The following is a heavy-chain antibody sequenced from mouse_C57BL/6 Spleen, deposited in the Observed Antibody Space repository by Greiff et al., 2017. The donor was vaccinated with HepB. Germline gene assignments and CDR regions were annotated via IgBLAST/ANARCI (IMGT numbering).Heavy chain of an antibody. CDR1: GFSFNTYA. CDR3: VRHGGGYFDY. J-gene: IGHJ2*01. CDR2: IRSKSNNYAT. Sequence: EVNVVESGGGLVQPKGSLKLSCAASGFSFNTYAMNWVRQAPGKGLEWVARIRSKSNNYATYYADSVKDRFTISRDDSESMLYLQMNNLKTEDTAMYYCVRHGGGYFDYWGQGTTLTVSS. V-gene: IGHV10-1*01.